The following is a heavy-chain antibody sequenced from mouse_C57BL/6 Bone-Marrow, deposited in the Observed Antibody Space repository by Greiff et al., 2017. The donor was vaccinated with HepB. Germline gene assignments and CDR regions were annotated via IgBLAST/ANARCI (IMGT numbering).Heavy chain of an antibody. CDR2: INPSSGYT. J-gene: IGHJ4*01. Sequence: VQLQQSGAELAKPGASVKLSCKASGYTFTSYWMHWVKQRPGQGLEWIGYINPSSGYTKYNQKFKDKATLTAYKSSSTAYMQLRSLTYEDSAVYYCARWGAMDYWGQGTSVTVSS. CDR3: ARWGAMDY. CDR1: GYTFTSYW. V-gene: IGHV1-7*01.